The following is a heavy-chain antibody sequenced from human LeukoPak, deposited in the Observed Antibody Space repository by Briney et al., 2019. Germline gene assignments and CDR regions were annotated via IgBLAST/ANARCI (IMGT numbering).Heavy chain of an antibody. CDR3: ATNPEWS. D-gene: IGHD2-8*01. CDR2: ISYDGSNK. CDR1: GFTFSSYA. V-gene: IGHV3-30-3*01. J-gene: IGHJ5*02. Sequence: GGSLRLSCAASGFTFSSYAMHWVRQAPGKGLEWVAVISYDGSNKYYADSVKGRSTISRDNSKNTLYLQMNSLRAEDTAVYYCATNPEWSWGQGTLVTVSP.